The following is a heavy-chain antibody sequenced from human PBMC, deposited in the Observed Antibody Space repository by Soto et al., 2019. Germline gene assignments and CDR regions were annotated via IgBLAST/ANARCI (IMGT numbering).Heavy chain of an antibody. Sequence: EVQLVESGGGLIQPGGSLRLSCAVSGFSVSNNYMNWVRQAPGKGLEWVSVVHSGGSTYYADSVKGRFTVSRDNSKNTLYLQMKSLRVEDTAVYYGARDFLGGEYPDYWGQGTLVTVSS. CDR2: VHSGGST. J-gene: IGHJ4*02. CDR3: ARDFLGGEYPDY. D-gene: IGHD4-17*01. V-gene: IGHV3-53*01. CDR1: GFSVSNNY.